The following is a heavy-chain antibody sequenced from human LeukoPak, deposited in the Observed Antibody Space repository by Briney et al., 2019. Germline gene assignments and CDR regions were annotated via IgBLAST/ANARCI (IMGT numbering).Heavy chain of an antibody. J-gene: IGHJ4*02. CDR3: AKGYYFDILSGYSSLDS. Sequence: GGSLRLSCAASGFAASGFTFSTFGTHWVRQAPGKGLEWVAFIRYDGTNKYYADSVKGRFTISRDDSKNTLYLQMNSLRAEDTAAYYCAKGYYFDILSGYSSLDSWGQGTLVTVSS. CDR1: GFTFSTFG. V-gene: IGHV3-30*02. CDR2: IRYDGTNK. D-gene: IGHD3-9*01.